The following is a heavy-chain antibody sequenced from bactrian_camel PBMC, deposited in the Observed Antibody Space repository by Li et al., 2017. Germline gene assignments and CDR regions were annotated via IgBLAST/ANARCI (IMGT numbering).Heavy chain of an antibody. J-gene: IGHJ4*01. D-gene: IGHD3*01. V-gene: IGHV3S53*01. Sequence: VQLVESGGGSVQAGGSLRLSCVASTDLYNNYCMGWFRQAPGQEREGVATITRNGVTTYADSVKGRFTISQDNAKNTVYLQMNSLRPEDTAMYYCAAVAEGRTVEGGVSLWTLFESGYWGQGTQVTVS. CDR3: AAVAEGRTVEGGVSLWTLFESGY. CDR2: ITRNGVT. CDR1: TDLYNNYC.